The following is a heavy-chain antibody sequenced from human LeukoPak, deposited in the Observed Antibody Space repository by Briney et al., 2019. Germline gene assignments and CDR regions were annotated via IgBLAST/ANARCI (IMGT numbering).Heavy chain of an antibody. V-gene: IGHV3-21*01. Sequence: GGSLRLSCAASGFTFSNYSMNWVRQAPGKGLEWVSSISSSSSYIYYADSVKGRFTISRDNAKNSLYLQMNSLRAEDTAVYYCARDCSGGSCYSGAFDIWGQGTMVTVSS. D-gene: IGHD2-15*01. CDR3: ARDCSGGSCYSGAFDI. CDR1: GFTFSNYS. CDR2: ISSSSSYI. J-gene: IGHJ3*02.